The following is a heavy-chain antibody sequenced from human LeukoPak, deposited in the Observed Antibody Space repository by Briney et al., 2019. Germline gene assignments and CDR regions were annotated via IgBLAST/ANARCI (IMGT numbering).Heavy chain of an antibody. Sequence: GESLRLSCAASGFTFSSYSMNWVRQAPGKGLEWVSSISSSSYIYYADSVKGRFTISRDNAKNSLYLKMNSLRAEDTAVYHCARDQDSYGQDYYDSSGYYRWGQGTLVTVSS. V-gene: IGHV3-21*01. CDR2: ISSSSYI. CDR3: ARDQDSYGQDYYDSSGYYR. J-gene: IGHJ4*02. D-gene: IGHD3-22*01. CDR1: GFTFSSYS.